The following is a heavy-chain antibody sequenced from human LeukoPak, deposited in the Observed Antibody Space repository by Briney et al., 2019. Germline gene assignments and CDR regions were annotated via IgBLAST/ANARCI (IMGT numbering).Heavy chain of an antibody. V-gene: IGHV1-2*02. CDR3: ARGDYYYYYMDV. CDR2: INPNSGGT. CDR1: GYAFTGYY. Sequence: ASVKVSCKASGYAFTGYYMHWVRQAPGQGLEWMGWINPNSGGTNYAQKFQGRVTMTRDTSISTAYMELSRLRSDDTAVYYCARGDYYYYYMDVWGKGTTVTVSS. J-gene: IGHJ6*03.